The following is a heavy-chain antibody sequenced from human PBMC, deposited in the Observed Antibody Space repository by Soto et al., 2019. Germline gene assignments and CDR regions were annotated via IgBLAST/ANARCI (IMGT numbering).Heavy chain of an antibody. V-gene: IGHV4-34*01. CDR2: INHSGST. CDR3: ASRMGSGRYYFDY. J-gene: IGHJ4*02. D-gene: IGHD3-10*01. CDR1: RGSFNDYY. Sequence: QVQLQQWGAGPLKPSETLSLTCAIYRGSFNDYYWAWIRQSPGKGLEWIGEINHSGSTNYNPSLKSRVTISIDTSQNQFSLRLSSVTAADTAVCYCASRMGSGRYYFDYWGQGSPITVSS.